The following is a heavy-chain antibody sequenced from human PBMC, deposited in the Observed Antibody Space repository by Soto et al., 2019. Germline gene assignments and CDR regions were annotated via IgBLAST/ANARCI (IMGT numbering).Heavy chain of an antibody. CDR3: ARVRPGWYLDV. J-gene: IGHJ2*01. CDR2: IGTASDT. D-gene: IGHD6-6*01. CDR1: GFTFGSHD. V-gene: IGHV3-13*01. Sequence: GGSLRLSCAASGFTFGSHDMQWVRQAPGKGLEWVSGIGTASDTYYADSVKGRFIISREDVKRSLNLQMNSLRAEDTGVYFCARVRPGWYLDVWGRGTLVTSPQ.